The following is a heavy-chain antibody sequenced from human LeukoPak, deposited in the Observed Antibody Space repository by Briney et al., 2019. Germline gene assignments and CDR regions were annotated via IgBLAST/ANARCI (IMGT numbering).Heavy chain of an antibody. V-gene: IGHV4-61*02. CDR1: GDSISSGSCY. D-gene: IGHD4-17*01. CDR2: IYTSGST. J-gene: IGHJ4*02. Sequence: SETLSLTCTVSGDSISSGSCYWIWIRQPAGQGLEWIGRIYTSGSTNHNPSPKSRVTMSLDKSQNQFSPKLSSVTGADPAVYYCARDMYGDYRRGIDYWGQGTLVTVSS. CDR3: ARDMYGDYRRGIDY.